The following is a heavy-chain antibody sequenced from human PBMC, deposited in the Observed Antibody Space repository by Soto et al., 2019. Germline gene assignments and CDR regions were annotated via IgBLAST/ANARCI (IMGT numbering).Heavy chain of an antibody. J-gene: IGHJ6*02. CDR2: IWYDGSNK. D-gene: IGHD5-12*01. CDR3: ARDMKGDSGYDFGSYYYYGMDV. Sequence: PGGSLRLSCAASGFTFSSYGMHWVRQAPGKGLEWVAVIWYDGSNKYYADSVKGRFTISRDNSKNTLYLQMNSLRAEDTAAYYCARDMKGDSGYDFGSYYYYGMDVWGQGTTVTVSS. V-gene: IGHV3-33*01. CDR1: GFTFSSYG.